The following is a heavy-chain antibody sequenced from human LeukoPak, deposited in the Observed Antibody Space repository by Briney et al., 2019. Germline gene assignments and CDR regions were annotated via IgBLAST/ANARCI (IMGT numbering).Heavy chain of an antibody. CDR1: GGSFSGYY. CDR2: INHSGST. D-gene: IGHD6-19*01. Sequence: SETLSPTCAVYGGSFSGYYWSWIRQPPGKGLEWIGEINHSGSTNYNPSLKSRVTISVDTSKNQFSLKLSSVTAADTAVYYCARGRQWSSGCNFDIWGQGTMVTVSS. CDR3: ARGRQWSSGCNFDI. V-gene: IGHV4-34*01. J-gene: IGHJ3*02.